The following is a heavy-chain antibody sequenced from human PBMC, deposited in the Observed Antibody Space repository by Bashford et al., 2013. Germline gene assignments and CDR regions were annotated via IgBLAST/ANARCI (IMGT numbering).Heavy chain of an antibody. CDR2: ISSSHYSYI. Sequence: VRQAPGKGLEWVSSISSSHYSYIYYADSVKGRFTISRDDAKNSLFLQMNSLRAEDTALYYCARGHAAIVLMVYGCTFDYWGQGTLVTVSS. V-gene: IGHV3-21*04. CDR3: ARGHAAIVLMVYGCTFDY. D-gene: IGHD2-8*01. J-gene: IGHJ4*02.